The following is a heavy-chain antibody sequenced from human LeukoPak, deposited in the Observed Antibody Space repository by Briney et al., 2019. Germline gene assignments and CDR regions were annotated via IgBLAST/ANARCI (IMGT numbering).Heavy chain of an antibody. CDR1: GFTFSSYS. Sequence: GGSLRLSCAASGFTFSSYSMNWVRQAPGKGLEWVSSISSSSSYIYYADSVKGRFTISRDNAKNSLYLQMNSLRAEDTAVYYCARDPHYDFWSGYYFGGLAEYYFDYWGQGTLVTVSS. V-gene: IGHV3-21*01. CDR2: ISSSSSYI. CDR3: ARDPHYDFWSGYYFGGLAEYYFDY. J-gene: IGHJ4*02. D-gene: IGHD3-3*01.